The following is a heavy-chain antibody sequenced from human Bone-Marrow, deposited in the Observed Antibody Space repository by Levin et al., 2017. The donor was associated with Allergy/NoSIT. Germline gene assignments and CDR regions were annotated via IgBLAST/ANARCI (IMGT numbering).Heavy chain of an antibody. Sequence: GGSLRLSCAASGFTFSDYYMSWIRQAPGKGLEWVSYISSSGSTIYYADSVKGRFTISRDNAKNSLYLQMNSLRAEDTAVYYCARVLHYYGSGSYYTPPPYFDYWGQGTLVTVSS. J-gene: IGHJ4*02. CDR1: GFTFSDYY. CDR2: ISSSGSTI. V-gene: IGHV3-11*01. CDR3: ARVLHYYGSGSYYTPPPYFDY. D-gene: IGHD3-10*01.